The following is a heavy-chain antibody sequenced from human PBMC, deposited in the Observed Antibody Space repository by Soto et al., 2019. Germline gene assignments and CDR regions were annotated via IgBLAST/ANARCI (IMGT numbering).Heavy chain of an antibody. D-gene: IGHD1-26*01. J-gene: IGHJ3*02. CDR3: ARESLAEVGATHDAFDI. CDR1: GYTFTSYG. Sequence: ASVKVSCKASGYTFTSYGIRWVRQAPGQGLEWMGWISAYNGNTNYAQKLQGRVTMTTDTSTSTAYMELRSLRSDDTAVYCCARESLAEVGATHDAFDIWGQGTMVTVSS. CDR2: ISAYNGNT. V-gene: IGHV1-18*01.